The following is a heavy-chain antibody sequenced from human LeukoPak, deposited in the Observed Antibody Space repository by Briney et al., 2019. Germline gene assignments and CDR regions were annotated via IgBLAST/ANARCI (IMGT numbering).Heavy chain of an antibody. Sequence: GGSLRLSCAASGFTFTTYSMDWVRQAPGKGLEWVSSISGSSSYIYYADSVKGRFTISRDNSKNRLYLQMNSLRAEDTAVYYCARLECSGGSCYSERYYFDYWGQGTLVTVSS. CDR2: ISGSSSYI. D-gene: IGHD2-15*01. CDR1: GFTFTTYS. V-gene: IGHV3-21*06. CDR3: ARLECSGGSCYSERYYFDY. J-gene: IGHJ4*02.